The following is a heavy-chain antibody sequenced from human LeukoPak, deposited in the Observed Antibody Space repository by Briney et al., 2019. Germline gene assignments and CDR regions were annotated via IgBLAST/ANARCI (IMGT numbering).Heavy chain of an antibody. J-gene: IGHJ4*02. CDR1: GFTFSSYW. V-gene: IGHV4-34*08. D-gene: IGHD3-10*01. CDR3: AINDGSGSYYKSDF. Sequence: GSLRLSCAASGFTFSSYWMSWVRQPPGKGPEWIGEINQSGSTNYNPSLKSRVTISIDTSKSQFSLKMTSVTAADTAVYYCAINDGSGSYYKSDFWGQGTLVTVSS. CDR2: INQSGST.